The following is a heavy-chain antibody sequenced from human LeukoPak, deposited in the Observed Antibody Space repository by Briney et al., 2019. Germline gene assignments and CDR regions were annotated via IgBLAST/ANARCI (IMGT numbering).Heavy chain of an antibody. J-gene: IGHJ4*02. CDR1: GFTLNNYA. CDR3: ARDWGGVVPMGGFDV. Sequence: PGTSLRLSCVASGFTLNNYAMHWVRQAPGQGLEWVAGISYDGTAEYYGDSMKGRFSISRDKSKNTLFLEVNSLRTEDTAVFYCARDWGGVVPMGGFDVWGQGTQVIVSS. D-gene: IGHD3-3*01. V-gene: IGHV3-30*03. CDR2: ISYDGTAE.